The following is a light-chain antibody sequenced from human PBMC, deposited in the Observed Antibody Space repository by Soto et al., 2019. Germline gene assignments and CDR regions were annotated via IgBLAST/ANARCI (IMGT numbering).Light chain of an antibody. CDR3: QQYSSYWT. Sequence: DIQMTQSPSTLSASVGDRVTITCRASQSISSWLAWYQQKPGKAPKLLIYEAYNSESGVPSRFSGSGSGTEFTLTISSLQPDYFSTYYCQQYSSYWTFGRGIKLDSK. J-gene: IGKJ1*01. CDR1: QSISSW. V-gene: IGKV1-5*01. CDR2: EAY.